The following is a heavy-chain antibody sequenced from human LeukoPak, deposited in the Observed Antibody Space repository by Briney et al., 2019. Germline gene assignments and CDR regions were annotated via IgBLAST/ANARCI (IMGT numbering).Heavy chain of an antibody. Sequence: PGGSLRLSCAASEFTFSNYGMHWVRQAPGKGLEWLAIMWYDGSIKYYADSAKGRFTISRDNSKNTVFLQMNSLRAEDTAVYYCARGRDGYSYYYYYYMDVWGKGTTVTVSS. CDR3: ARGRDGYSYYYYYYMDV. CDR2: MWYDGSIK. D-gene: IGHD5-24*01. V-gene: IGHV3-33*02. J-gene: IGHJ6*03. CDR1: EFTFSNYG.